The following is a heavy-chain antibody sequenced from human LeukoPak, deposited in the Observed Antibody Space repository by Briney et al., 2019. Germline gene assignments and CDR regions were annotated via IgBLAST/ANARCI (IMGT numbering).Heavy chain of an antibody. CDR1: GFTFNNHA. V-gene: IGHV3-23*01. CDR2: INGNGAST. J-gene: IGHJ4*02. D-gene: IGHD5-18*01. CDR3: AKDQGYSYYYLDY. Sequence: GGSLRLSCAGSGFTFNNHAMSWVRQAPGKGLEWVSGINGNGASTYYSDSVKGRLTISRDNSKNTLYLQMSSLGAEDTAIYYCAKDQGYSYYYLDYWGQGTLVTVSS.